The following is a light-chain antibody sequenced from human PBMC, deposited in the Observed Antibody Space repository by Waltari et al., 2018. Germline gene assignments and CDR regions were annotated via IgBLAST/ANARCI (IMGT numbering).Light chain of an antibody. CDR2: KAS. CDR3: QQYRINPWT. Sequence: DIQMPQSPYTLSTSVGDRVTITCLASENVNSWLAWYQVKPGKAPKLLIQKASNLESGVPSRFSGSGSGTEFALTISSLQADDFATYYCQQYRINPWTFGQGTKVEI. J-gene: IGKJ1*01. CDR1: ENVNSW. V-gene: IGKV1-5*03.